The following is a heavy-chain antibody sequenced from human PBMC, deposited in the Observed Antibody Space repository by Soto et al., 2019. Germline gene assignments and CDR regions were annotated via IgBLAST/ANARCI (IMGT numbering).Heavy chain of an antibody. Sequence: PSETLSPTSHISGAPIRNSDWCSWFRQPPGKGLEWIGEIYHSGTNNYSPSLKSRVTLSVDKSKNQFSLKLTSVTAADTAVYYCARAGYGGNSLEYWGQGTLVTVSS. V-gene: IGHV4-4*02. D-gene: IGHD4-17*01. CDR1: GAPIRNSDW. CDR2: IYHSGTN. J-gene: IGHJ4*02. CDR3: ARAGYGGNSLEY.